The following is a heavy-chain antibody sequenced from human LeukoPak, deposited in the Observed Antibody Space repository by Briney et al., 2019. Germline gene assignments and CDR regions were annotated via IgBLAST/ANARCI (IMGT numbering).Heavy chain of an antibody. Sequence: KASETLSLTCTVSGGSISSYYWSWIRQPPGKGLEWIGYIYYSGSTNYNPSLKSRVTISVDTSKNQFSLKLSSVTAADTAVYYCARTYYDFWSGPEVDVWGKGTTVTVSS. CDR3: ARTYYDFWSGPEVDV. CDR2: IYYSGST. J-gene: IGHJ6*04. D-gene: IGHD3-3*01. V-gene: IGHV4-59*01. CDR1: GGSISSYY.